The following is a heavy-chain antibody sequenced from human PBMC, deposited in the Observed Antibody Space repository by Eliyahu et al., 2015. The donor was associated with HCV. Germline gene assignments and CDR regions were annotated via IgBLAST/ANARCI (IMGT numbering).Heavy chain of an antibody. CDR2: ISYDGSNK. V-gene: IGHV3-30*01. Sequence: QVQLVESGGGVVQPGRSXRLSCAASGFTFXSYXXXWVRQXPGKGLEWVXVISYDGSNKYYADSVKGRFTISRDNSKNTLYLQMNSLRAEDTAVYYCARDVSDCSSTSCRTATLYYYYYGMDVWGQGTTVTVSS. J-gene: IGHJ6*02. CDR1: GFTFXSYX. D-gene: IGHD2-2*01. CDR3: ARDVSDCSSTSCRTATLYYYYYGMDV.